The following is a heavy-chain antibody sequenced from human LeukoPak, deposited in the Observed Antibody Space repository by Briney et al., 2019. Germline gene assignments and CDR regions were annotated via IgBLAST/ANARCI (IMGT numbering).Heavy chain of an antibody. J-gene: IGHJ6*03. D-gene: IGHD6-19*01. CDR2: ISWNSGSI. CDR1: GFTFDDYA. V-gene: IGHV3-9*01. CDR3: AKDMVAVDGGHYYYYMDV. Sequence: PGGSLRLSCAASGFTFDDYAMHWVRQAPGKGLEWVSGISWNSGSIGYADSVKGRFTISRDNAKNSLYLQMNSLRAEDTALYYCAKDMVAVDGGHYYYYMDVWGKGTTVTISS.